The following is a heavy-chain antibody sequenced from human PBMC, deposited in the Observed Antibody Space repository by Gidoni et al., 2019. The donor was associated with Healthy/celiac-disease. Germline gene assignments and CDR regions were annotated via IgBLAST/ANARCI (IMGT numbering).Heavy chain of an antibody. CDR2: IYPGDSDT. Sequence: EVQLVQSGAEVNHPGEPLKISCKVSGYSFPSYWIGWGRQMPGKGLEWMGLIYPGDSDTRYSPSCQGQVTISADKSISTAYLQWSSLKASDTAMYYCARLAGIAAAGKAGLDYWGQGTLVTVSS. V-gene: IGHV5-51*03. CDR1: GYSFPSYW. J-gene: IGHJ4*02. D-gene: IGHD6-13*01. CDR3: ARLAGIAAAGKAGLDY.